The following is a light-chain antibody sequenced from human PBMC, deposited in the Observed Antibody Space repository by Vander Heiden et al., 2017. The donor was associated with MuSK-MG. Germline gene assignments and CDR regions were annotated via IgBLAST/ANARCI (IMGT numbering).Light chain of an antibody. CDR3: QQYHNLPFT. J-gene: IGKJ4*01. CDR1: QAMDNH. V-gene: IGKV1-33*01. CDR2: DAS. Sequence: DIQLTQSPSSLSASVGDRVTIACQASQAMDNHVNWYQQKPGKAPHLLIYDASNLQTRVPSRFSGSGSGTHFTFTISSLQPEDIATYYCQQYHNLPFTFGGGTKVEI.